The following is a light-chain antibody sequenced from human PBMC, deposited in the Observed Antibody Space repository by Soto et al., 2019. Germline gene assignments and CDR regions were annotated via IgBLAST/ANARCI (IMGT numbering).Light chain of an antibody. J-gene: IGKJ1*01. Sequence: EIVLTQSPGTLSLSPWERATLSCRASQSVSSYSLAWYQKKPGQAPRLLVYGASSRAAGIPDRFSGSGSGTDFTLTISGLEPEDFAVYYCQQYGSSLTWTFGQGTKVDIK. CDR1: QSVSSYS. CDR2: GAS. CDR3: QQYGSSLTWT. V-gene: IGKV3-20*01.